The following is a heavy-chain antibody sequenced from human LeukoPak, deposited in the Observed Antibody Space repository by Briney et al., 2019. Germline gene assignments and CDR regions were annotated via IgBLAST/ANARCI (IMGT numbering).Heavy chain of an antibody. Sequence: PSETLSLTCTVSGGSISSGNYYWSWIRQPAGKGLEWVGRIYTSGSTNYNPSLKSRVTISVDTSRNQFSLNLNFVTAADTAMYYCARRSGGSASWAAFDIWGQGTMVTVSA. V-gene: IGHV4-61*02. D-gene: IGHD2-15*01. CDR1: GGSISSGNYY. CDR2: IYTSGST. J-gene: IGHJ3*02. CDR3: ARRSGGSASWAAFDI.